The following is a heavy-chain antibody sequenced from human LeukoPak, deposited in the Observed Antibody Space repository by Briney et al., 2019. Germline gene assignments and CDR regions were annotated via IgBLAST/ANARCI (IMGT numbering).Heavy chain of an antibody. CDR3: AKDGNYGSGPDDAFDI. CDR1: GFTFSSYG. Sequence: PGRSLRLSCAASGFTFSSYGMHWFRQAPGKGLEWVAVIWYDGSNKYYADSVKGRFTISRDNSKNTLYLQMNSLRAEDTAVYYCAKDGNYGSGPDDAFDIWGQGTMVTVSS. J-gene: IGHJ3*02. D-gene: IGHD3-10*01. V-gene: IGHV3-33*03. CDR2: IWYDGSNK.